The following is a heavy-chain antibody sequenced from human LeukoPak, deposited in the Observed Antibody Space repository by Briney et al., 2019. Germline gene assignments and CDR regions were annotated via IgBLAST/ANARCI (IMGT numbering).Heavy chain of an antibody. Sequence: AASVKVSCKASGYTFTGYYMHWVRQAPGQGLEWMGRINPNSGGTNYAQKFQGRVTMTRDTSISTAYMELSRLRSDDTAVYYCASGPIRRARDPAYYYYGMDVWGQGTTVTVSS. V-gene: IGHV1-2*06. CDR3: ASGPIRRARDPAYYYYGMDV. D-gene: IGHD1-26*01. CDR1: GYTFTGYY. J-gene: IGHJ6*02. CDR2: INPNSGGT.